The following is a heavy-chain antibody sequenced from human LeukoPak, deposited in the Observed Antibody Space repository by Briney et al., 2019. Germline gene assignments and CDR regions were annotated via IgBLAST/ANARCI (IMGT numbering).Heavy chain of an antibody. Sequence: PGGSLRLSCAVSGLTLSNYWMNWVRQAPGKGQEWVANINPDGGEERYVDSVKGRFVISRDNAKNSLYLQMNSLRAEDTAVYYCAIWGTDQNYWGQGTLVTVSS. CDR3: AIWGTDQNY. D-gene: IGHD3-16*01. CDR1: GLTLSNYW. V-gene: IGHV3-7*02. J-gene: IGHJ4*02. CDR2: INPDGGEE.